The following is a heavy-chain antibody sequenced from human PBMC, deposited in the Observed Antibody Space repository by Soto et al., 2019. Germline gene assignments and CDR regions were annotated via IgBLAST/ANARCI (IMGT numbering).Heavy chain of an antibody. D-gene: IGHD4-17*01. Sequence: ASVKVSCKASGYTFTSYAMHWVRQAPGQRLEWMGWINAGNGNTKYSQKFQGRVTITRDTSASTAYMELSSLRSEDTAVYYCARSKATPDYGGNGPHDYWGQGTLVPVSS. CDR2: INAGNGNT. V-gene: IGHV1-3*01. CDR3: ARSKATPDYGGNGPHDY. J-gene: IGHJ4*02. CDR1: GYTFTSYA.